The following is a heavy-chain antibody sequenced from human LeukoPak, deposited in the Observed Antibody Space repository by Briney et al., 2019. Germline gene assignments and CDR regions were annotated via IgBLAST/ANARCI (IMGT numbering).Heavy chain of an antibody. J-gene: IGHJ4*02. D-gene: IGHD3-3*01. CDR1: GLTFSSFA. Sequence: GGSLRLSCAASGLTFSSFAMSWVRQAPGKGLEWVSAISDSGGSRYYADSVKGRFTISRDNSKNTLYLQLNSLRAEDTAVYYCAKIPQRELRFLEWLSPSDYWGQGILVTVSS. V-gene: IGHV3-23*01. CDR3: AKIPQRELRFLEWLSPSDY. CDR2: ISDSGGSR.